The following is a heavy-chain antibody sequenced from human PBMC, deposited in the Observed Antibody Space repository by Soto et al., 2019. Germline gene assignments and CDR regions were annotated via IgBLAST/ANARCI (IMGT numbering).Heavy chain of an antibody. Sequence: ASVXVSFKSAGYIVMNYGIAFFRQAPGQGLEWMGWISGYNGNTKYADKLQGRVTMTTDTSTTTAYMELRSLRSDDTAVYYCERAAVHAHNWPDRWAQGTLVTVSS. CDR3: ERAAVHAHNWPDR. D-gene: IGHD1-20*01. J-gene: IGHJ4*02. CDR1: GYIVMNYG. CDR2: ISGYNGNT. V-gene: IGHV1-18*01.